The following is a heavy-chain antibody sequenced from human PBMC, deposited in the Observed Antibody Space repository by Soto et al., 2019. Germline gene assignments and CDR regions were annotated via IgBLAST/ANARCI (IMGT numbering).Heavy chain of an antibody. CDR2: IRGSGAI. D-gene: IGHD2-15*01. CDR1: GFTFSTYN. Sequence: EVQLVESGGGLVQPGGSLRLSCAASGFTFSTYNMNWVRQAPGKGLEWVSYIRGSGAIYYADSVQGRFTMSRDNAKNSLYLQMNSLRVEDTAVYYCARDFLRGYGPDYWGQGTLVTVSS. V-gene: IGHV3-48*01. J-gene: IGHJ4*02. CDR3: ARDFLRGYGPDY.